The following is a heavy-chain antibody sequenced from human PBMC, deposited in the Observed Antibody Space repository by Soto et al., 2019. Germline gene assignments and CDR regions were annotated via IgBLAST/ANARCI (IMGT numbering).Heavy chain of an antibody. J-gene: IGHJ6*02. V-gene: IGHV1-69*12. CDR2: IIPIFGTA. CDR3: ARSNDFWSGPLYYGMDV. CDR1: GGTFSSYA. D-gene: IGHD3-3*01. Sequence: QVQLVQSGAEVKKPGSSVKVSCKASGGTFSSYAISWVRQAPGQGLEWMGGIIPIFGTANYAQKFQGRVTITADESXSXAYMELSSLRSEDTAVYYCARSNDFWSGPLYYGMDVWGQGTTVTVSS.